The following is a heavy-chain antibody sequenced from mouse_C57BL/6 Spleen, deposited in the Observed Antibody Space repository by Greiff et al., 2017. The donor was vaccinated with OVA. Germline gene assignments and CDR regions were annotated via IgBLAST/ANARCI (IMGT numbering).Heavy chain of an antibody. CDR1: GYAFTNYL. V-gene: IGHV1-54*01. CDR3: ARAGDDYDRFAY. D-gene: IGHD2-4*01. Sequence: QVHVKQSGAELVRPGTSVKVSCKASGYAFTNYLIEWVKQRPGQGLEWIGVINPGSGGTNYNEKFKGKATLTADKSSSTAYMQLSSLTSEDSAVYFCARAGDDYDRFAYWGQGTLVTVSA. CDR2: INPGSGGT. J-gene: IGHJ3*01.